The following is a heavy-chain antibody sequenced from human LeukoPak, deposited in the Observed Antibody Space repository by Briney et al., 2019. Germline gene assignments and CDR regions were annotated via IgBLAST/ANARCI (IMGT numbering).Heavy chain of an antibody. CDR1: GFTFSSYS. CDR2: INHSGST. D-gene: IGHD5-18*01. J-gene: IGHJ4*02. CDR3: AGGAGYSYYFDY. V-gene: IGHV4-34*01. Sequence: PGGSLRLSCAASGFTFSSYSMNWIRQPPGKGLEWIGEINHSGSTNYNPSLKSRVTISVDTSKNQFSLKLSSVTAADTAVYYCAGGAGYSYYFDYWGQGTLVTVSS.